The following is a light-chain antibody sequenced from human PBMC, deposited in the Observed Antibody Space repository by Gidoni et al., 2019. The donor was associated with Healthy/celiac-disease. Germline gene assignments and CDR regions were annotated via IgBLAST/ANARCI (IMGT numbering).Light chain of an antibody. CDR3: QAWDSSIVV. CDR1: KLGDKY. CDR2: QDS. Sequence: SYELTQPTSVSVSQGQTASSTCSGDKLGDKYACWYQQKPGQSPVLVIYQDSKRLSGSTERFSGSNSWNTATLTISGTQAMVEADYYCQAWDSSIVVFGGGTKLTVL. J-gene: IGLJ2*01. V-gene: IGLV3-1*01.